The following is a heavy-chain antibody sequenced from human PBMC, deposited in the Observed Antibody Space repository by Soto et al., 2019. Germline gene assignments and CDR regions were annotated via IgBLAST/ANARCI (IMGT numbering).Heavy chain of an antibody. CDR2: IIPIFGTA. V-gene: IGHV1-69*13. CDR1: GGTFSIYA. CDR3: ARDSRSLGNRRRDFDY. J-gene: IGHJ4*02. Sequence: SVKVSCKASGGTFSIYAIIWVRQAPGQGLEWMGGIIPIFGTANYAQKFQGRVTITADESTSTAYMELSSLRSEDTAVYYCARDSRSLGNRRRDFDYWGQGTLVTVSS. D-gene: IGHD2-2*01.